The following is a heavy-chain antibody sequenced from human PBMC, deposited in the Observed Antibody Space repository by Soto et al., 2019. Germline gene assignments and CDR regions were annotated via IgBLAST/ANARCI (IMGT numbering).Heavy chain of an antibody. V-gene: IGHV1-18*01. J-gene: IGHJ4*02. CDR3: ARDLGDSSGYYDY. CDR2: ISAYNGNT. D-gene: IGHD3-22*01. CDR1: GYTFTSYG. Sequence: QVQLVQSGAEVKKPGASVKVSCKASGYTFTSYGISWVRQAPGQGLEWMGWISAYNGNTNYAQRLQGRVTMTTDTTTRTAYKELRSLRSDDTAVYYCARDLGDSSGYYDYWGQGTLVTVSS.